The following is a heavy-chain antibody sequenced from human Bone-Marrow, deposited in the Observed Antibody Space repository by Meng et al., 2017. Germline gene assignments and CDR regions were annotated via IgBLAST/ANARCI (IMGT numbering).Heavy chain of an antibody. Sequence: QGEVVQYGGEVKKPGASVKVSCKASGYTFTSYYMHWVRQAPGQGLEWMGIINPSGGSTSYAQKFQGRVTMTRDTSTSTVYMELSSLRSEDTAVYYCARGRRGDWWAPNSWFDPWGQGTLVTVSS. J-gene: IGHJ5*02. CDR2: INPSGGST. V-gene: IGHV1-46*01. CDR1: GYTFTSYY. D-gene: IGHD2-21*02. CDR3: ARGRRGDWWAPNSWFDP.